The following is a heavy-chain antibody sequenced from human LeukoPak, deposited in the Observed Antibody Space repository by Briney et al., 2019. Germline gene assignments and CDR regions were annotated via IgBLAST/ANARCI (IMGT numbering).Heavy chain of an antibody. Sequence: GGSLRLSCAASGFTFSVSAIHWVRQASGKGLEWVGRIRSKTNNYATAYAASLKGRFTISRDDSKNTAYLQMNSLNTEDTAVYYCTKPPRYDYGDYCFDYWGQGTLVTVSS. J-gene: IGHJ4*02. CDR3: TKPPRYDYGDYCFDY. CDR2: IRSKTNNYAT. CDR1: GFTFSVSA. D-gene: IGHD4-17*01. V-gene: IGHV3-73*01.